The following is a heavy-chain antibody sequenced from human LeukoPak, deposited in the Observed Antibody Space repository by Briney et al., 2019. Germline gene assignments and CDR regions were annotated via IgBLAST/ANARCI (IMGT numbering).Heavy chain of an antibody. CDR2: ISRSSTTI. V-gene: IGHV3-48*01. Sequence: GGSLRLSCAASGLTFSSYSMNWVRQAPGKGLEWVSYISRSSTTIYYADSVKGRFTISRDNAKNSLDLQMNSLRAADTAVYYCARVYDYVWGSYRYTGAFDIWGQGTMVTVSS. CDR3: ARVYDYVWGSYRYTGAFDI. D-gene: IGHD3-16*02. CDR1: GLTFSSYS. J-gene: IGHJ3*02.